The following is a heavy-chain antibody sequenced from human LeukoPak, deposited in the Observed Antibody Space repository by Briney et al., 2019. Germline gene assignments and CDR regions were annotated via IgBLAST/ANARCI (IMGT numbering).Heavy chain of an antibody. D-gene: IGHD5-18*01. CDR3: ARYGSVVDTAIFDY. CDR1: EYTFTSYA. Sequence: ASVKVSCKASEYTFTSYAIHWVRQAPGQRLEWMGWINAGNGNTKYSQKFQGRVTITRDTSASTAYMELSSLRSGDTAVYYCARYGSVVDTAIFDYWGQGTLVTVSS. V-gene: IGHV1-3*01. CDR2: INAGNGNT. J-gene: IGHJ4*02.